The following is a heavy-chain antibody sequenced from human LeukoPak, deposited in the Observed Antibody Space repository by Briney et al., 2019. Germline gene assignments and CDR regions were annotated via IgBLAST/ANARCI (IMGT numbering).Heavy chain of an antibody. V-gene: IGHV4-39*07. CDR3: ARGYYDYVWGSYRYTPVSDY. J-gene: IGHJ4*02. Sequence: SETLSLTCTVSGGSISSSSYYWGWIRQPPGKGLEWIGSIYYSGSTYYNPSLKSRVTISVDTSKNQFSLKLSSVTAADTAVYYCARGYYDYVWGSYRYTPVSDYWGQGTLVTVSS. CDR1: GGSISSSSYY. CDR2: IYYSGST. D-gene: IGHD3-16*02.